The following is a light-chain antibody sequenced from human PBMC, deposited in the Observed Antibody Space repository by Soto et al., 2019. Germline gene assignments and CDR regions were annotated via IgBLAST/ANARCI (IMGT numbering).Light chain of an antibody. Sequence: QSALTQPASVSGSPGQSITISCTGTSSDVGTYNFVSWYQQPPGKAPKLMIYEVSSRPSGVSNRFSGSKSGNTASLTISGLQAEDEADYYCSSYSSTSTPWVFGGGTKLTVL. CDR1: SSDVGTYNF. V-gene: IGLV2-14*01. J-gene: IGLJ3*02. CDR3: SSYSSTSTPWV. CDR2: EVS.